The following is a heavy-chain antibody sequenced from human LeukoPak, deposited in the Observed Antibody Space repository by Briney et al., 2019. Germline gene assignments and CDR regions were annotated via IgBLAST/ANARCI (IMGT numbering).Heavy chain of an antibody. CDR3: AKDSAETITMVRGVTFDY. V-gene: IGHV3-23*01. D-gene: IGHD3-10*01. CDR1: GFTFSSYA. CDR2: ISGSGGST. Sequence: GGSLGLSCAASGFTFSSYAMSWVRQAPGKGLEWVSAISGSGGSTYYADSVKGRFTISRDNSKNTLYLQMNSLRAEDTAVYYCAKDSAETITMVRGVTFDYWGQGTLVTVSS. J-gene: IGHJ4*02.